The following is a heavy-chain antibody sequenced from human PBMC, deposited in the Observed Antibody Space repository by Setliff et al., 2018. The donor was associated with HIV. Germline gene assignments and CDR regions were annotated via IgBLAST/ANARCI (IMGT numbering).Heavy chain of an antibody. CDR3: ARDWAEDYYGSGSFQY. Sequence: ASVKVSCKTSGGAFSSYAISWVRQAPGQGLEWMGGVLPIFGSTNYAHRFQGRVTITADESTSTAYMELSRLRSDDTAVYYCARDWAEDYYGSGSFQYWGQGTLVTVSS. J-gene: IGHJ1*01. D-gene: IGHD3-10*01. CDR2: VLPIFGST. CDR1: GGAFSSYA. V-gene: IGHV1-69*13.